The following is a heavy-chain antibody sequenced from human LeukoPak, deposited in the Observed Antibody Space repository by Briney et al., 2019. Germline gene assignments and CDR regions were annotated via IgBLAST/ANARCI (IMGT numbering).Heavy chain of an antibody. J-gene: IGHJ4*02. CDR3: ARADLYYDFWSGSDY. CDR2: ISSSSSYI. V-gene: IGHV3-21*01. Sequence: PGGSLRLSCAASGFTFSSYSMNWVRQAPGKGLEWVSSISSSSSYIYYADSVKGRFTISRDNAKNSLYLQMNSLRAEDTAVYYCARADLYYDFWSGSDYWGQGTLVTVSS. D-gene: IGHD3-3*01. CDR1: GFTFSSYS.